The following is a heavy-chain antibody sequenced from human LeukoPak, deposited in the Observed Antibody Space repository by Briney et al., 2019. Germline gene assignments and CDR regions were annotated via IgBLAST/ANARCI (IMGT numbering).Heavy chain of an antibody. CDR2: MNPDTGDT. V-gene: IGHV1-8*01. Sequence: ASVRVSCKASGYTFTGYDINWVRQATGQGLAWMGWMNPDTGDTGYAQKFQGRVTMNRNTSIDTAYMELSGLRSEDSAVYYCTRGSLSGSSRDYWGQGTLVTVSS. CDR3: TRGSLSGSSRDY. D-gene: IGHD1-26*01. CDR1: GYTFTGYD. J-gene: IGHJ4*02.